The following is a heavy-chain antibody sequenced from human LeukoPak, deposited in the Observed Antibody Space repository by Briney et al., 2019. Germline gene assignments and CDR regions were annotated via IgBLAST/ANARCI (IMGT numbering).Heavy chain of an antibody. CDR2: IYYGGNT. V-gene: IGHV4-59*01. CDR3: ARDNDISRGFYYAMDV. Sequence: PSQTLSLTCTVSGDSISTYYWSWVWQPPGKGLEWIGYIYYGGNTNYNPSLKSRVTISVDTSKNQFSLKLSSVTAVDTAVYYCARDNDISRGFYYAMDVWGQGTTVIVSS. CDR1: GDSISTYY. D-gene: IGHD3-9*01. J-gene: IGHJ6*02.